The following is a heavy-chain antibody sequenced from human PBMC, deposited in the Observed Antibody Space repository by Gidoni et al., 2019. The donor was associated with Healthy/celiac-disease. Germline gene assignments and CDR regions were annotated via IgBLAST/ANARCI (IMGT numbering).Heavy chain of an antibody. Sequence: QFQLQESRPGPVKPSQTLSLTCTVSGGPISSGGYYWSWIRQHPGKGLEWIGYIYYSGSTYYNPSLKRRVTISVDTSKNQFSLKLSSVTAADTAVYYCARGVSTGGFDYWGQGTLVTVSS. CDR3: ARGVSTGGFDY. CDR1: GGPISSGGYY. CDR2: IYYSGST. J-gene: IGHJ4*02. V-gene: IGHV4-31*03.